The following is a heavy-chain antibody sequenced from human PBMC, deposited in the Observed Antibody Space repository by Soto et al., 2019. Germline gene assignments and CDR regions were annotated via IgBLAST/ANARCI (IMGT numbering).Heavy chain of an antibody. D-gene: IGHD6-19*01. V-gene: IGHV3-30-3*01. Sequence: VGSLRLSCAASGFTFSSYAMRWVRQAPGKGLEWVAVISYDGSNKYYADSVKGRFTISRDNSKNTLYLQMNSLRAEDTAVYYCARDRGIAVAGDNWFDPWGQGTLVTVSS. J-gene: IGHJ5*02. CDR1: GFTFSSYA. CDR2: ISYDGSNK. CDR3: ARDRGIAVAGDNWFDP.